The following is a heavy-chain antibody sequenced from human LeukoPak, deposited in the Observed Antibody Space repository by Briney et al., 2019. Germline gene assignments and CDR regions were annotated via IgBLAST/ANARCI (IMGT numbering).Heavy chain of an antibody. CDR2: IIPIFGTA. CDR3: AREWAYSGWYTGGFGY. J-gene: IGHJ4*02. Sequence: SVKVSCKASGGTFSSYAISWVRQAPGQGLEWMGGIIPIFGTANYAQKFQGRVTITADKSTSTAYMELSSLRSEDTAVYYCAREWAYSGWYTGGFGYWGQGTLVIVSS. V-gene: IGHV1-69*06. CDR1: GGTFSSYA. D-gene: IGHD6-19*01.